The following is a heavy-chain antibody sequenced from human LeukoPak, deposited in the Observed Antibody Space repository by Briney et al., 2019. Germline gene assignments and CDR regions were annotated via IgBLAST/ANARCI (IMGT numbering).Heavy chain of an antibody. J-gene: IGHJ4*02. CDR3: ANSGWDYYFDY. V-gene: IGHV3-23*01. D-gene: IGHD6-19*01. CDR1: GFTFSGFA. CDR2: VSDSGGSA. Sequence: PGGSLRLSCAASGFTFSGFAMIWVRQAPGKGLEWVSAVSDSGGSAFYADSVKGRFTISRDNSKNSLYLQMNSLRAEDTAVYYCANSGWDYYFDYWGQGTLVTVSS.